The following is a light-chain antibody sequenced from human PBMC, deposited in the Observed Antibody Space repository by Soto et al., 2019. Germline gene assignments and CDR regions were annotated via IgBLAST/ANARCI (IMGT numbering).Light chain of an antibody. CDR3: LQHNSYPLT. V-gene: IGKV1-17*01. J-gene: IGKJ1*01. CDR2: AAS. Sequence: GDRVTVTCRASQGIGNDLGWYQQRPGKAPNRLIYAASTLQSGVPSRFSGGGSGTEFTLTISSLQPEDFATYYCLQHNSYPLTFGQGTKVEIK. CDR1: QGIGND.